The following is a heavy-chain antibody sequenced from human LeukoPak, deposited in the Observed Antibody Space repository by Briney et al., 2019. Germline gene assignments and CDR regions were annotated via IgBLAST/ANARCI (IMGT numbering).Heavy chain of an antibody. Sequence: SETLSLTCAVYGGSFSGYYWSWIRQPPGKGLEWIGEINHSGSTNYNPSLKSRVTISVDTSKNQFSLRLSSVTAADTAVYYCARGITASRPTPSNRYYYYYYMDVWGKGTTVTVSS. CDR2: INHSGST. J-gene: IGHJ6*03. V-gene: IGHV4-34*01. CDR3: ARGITASRPTPSNRYYYYYYMDV. CDR1: GGSFSGYY. D-gene: IGHD5-24*01.